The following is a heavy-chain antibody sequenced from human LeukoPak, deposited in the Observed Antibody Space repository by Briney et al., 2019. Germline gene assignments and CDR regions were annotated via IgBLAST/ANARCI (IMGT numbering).Heavy chain of an antibody. V-gene: IGHV4-34*01. Sequence: SETLSLTCAVYGGSFSGYYWSWIRQPPGKGLEWIGEINHSGSTNYNPSLKSRVTISVHTSKNQFSLKLSSVTAADTAVYYCARDRQYYGVYWYFDLWGRGTLVTVSS. CDR3: ARDRQYYGVYWYFDL. CDR2: INHSGST. D-gene: IGHD4-17*01. J-gene: IGHJ2*01. CDR1: GGSFSGYY.